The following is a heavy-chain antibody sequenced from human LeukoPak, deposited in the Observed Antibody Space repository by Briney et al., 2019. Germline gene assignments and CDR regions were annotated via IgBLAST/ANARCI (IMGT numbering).Heavy chain of an antibody. J-gene: IGHJ4*02. CDR1: GGSISSYY. Sequence: PSETLSLTCTVSGGSISSYYWSWIRQPPGKGLEWIGYIYYSGSTNYNPSLKSRVTISVDTSKNQFSLKLSSVTAADTAVYYCARLVYYDFWSGSFDYWGQGTLVTLSS. V-gene: IGHV4-59*08. D-gene: IGHD3-3*01. CDR2: IYYSGST. CDR3: ARLVYYDFWSGSFDY.